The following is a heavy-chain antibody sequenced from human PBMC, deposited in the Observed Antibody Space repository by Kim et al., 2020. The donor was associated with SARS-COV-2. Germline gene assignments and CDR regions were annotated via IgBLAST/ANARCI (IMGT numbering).Heavy chain of an antibody. V-gene: IGHV3-74*01. Sequence: GGSLRLSCAASGFTFSSYWMHWVRQAPGKGLVWVSRINSDGSSTSYADSVKGRFTISRDNAKNTLYLQMNSLRAEDTAVYYCARAIAARRWSYYYYGMDVWGQGTTVTVSS. CDR2: INSDGSST. D-gene: IGHD6-6*01. J-gene: IGHJ6*02. CDR1: GFTFSSYW. CDR3: ARAIAARRWSYYYYGMDV.